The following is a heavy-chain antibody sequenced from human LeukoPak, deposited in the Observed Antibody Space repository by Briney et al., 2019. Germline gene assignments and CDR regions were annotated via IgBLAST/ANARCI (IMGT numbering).Heavy chain of an antibody. CDR2: IYTSGNT. V-gene: IGHV4-61*02. CDR1: GDSISSVNYY. Sequence: SQTLSLTCTVSGDSISSVNYYWSWIRQPAGKGLEWIGRIYTSGNTNYNPSLKSRITISVDTSKNQFSLKLSSVTAADTAVYYCARAGLWEHQQAWWGQGTLVTVSS. J-gene: IGHJ4*02. CDR3: ARAGLWEHQQAW. D-gene: IGHD3-16*01.